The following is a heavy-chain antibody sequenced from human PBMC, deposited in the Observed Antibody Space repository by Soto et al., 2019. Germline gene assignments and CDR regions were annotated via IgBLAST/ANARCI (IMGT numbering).Heavy chain of an antibody. CDR3: ASPKIAFYNWFDP. Sequence: SETLSLTCTVSGGSISSSSYYRGWIRQPPGKGLEWIGSIYYSGSTYYNPSLKSRVTISVDTSKNQFSLKLSSVTAADTAVYYCASPKIAFYNWFDPWGQGTLVTSPQ. D-gene: IGHD3-3*02. V-gene: IGHV4-39*01. CDR2: IYYSGST. CDR1: GGSISSSSYY. J-gene: IGHJ5*02.